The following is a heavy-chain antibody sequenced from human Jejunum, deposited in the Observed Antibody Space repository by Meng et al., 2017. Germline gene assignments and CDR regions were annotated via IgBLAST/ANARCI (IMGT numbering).Heavy chain of an antibody. Sequence: QLQLQPCGGGLLQPSETLSLTCAVYGGSSSGFYLSWIRQPPGRGLEWIEEIHPSGSTDYNPSLKSRLTISLDTSKNQFSLSLNSATAADTGIYYCTRGTDRAKSGDYWGQGTLVTVSS. V-gene: IGHV4-34*01. CDR3: TRGTDRAKSGDY. J-gene: IGHJ4*02. CDR1: GGSSSGFY. D-gene: IGHD1-14*01. CDR2: IHPSGST.